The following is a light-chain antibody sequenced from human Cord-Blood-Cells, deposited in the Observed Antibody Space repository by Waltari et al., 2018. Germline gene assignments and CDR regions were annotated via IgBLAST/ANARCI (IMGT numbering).Light chain of an antibody. CDR1: QDISNY. Sequence: KMPQPPPSLPPSVGHRAPITSQASQDISNYLNWYQQKPGKAPKLLIYDASNLETGVPSRFSGSGSGTDFTFTISSLQPEDTATYYCQQYDNLLTFGGGTKVEIK. V-gene: IGKV1-33*01. J-gene: IGKJ4*01. CDR2: DAS. CDR3: QQYDNLLT.